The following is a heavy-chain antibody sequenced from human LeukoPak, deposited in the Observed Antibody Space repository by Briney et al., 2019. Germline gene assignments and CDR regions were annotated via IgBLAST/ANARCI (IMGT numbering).Heavy chain of an antibody. Sequence: SVKVSCKASGGTFSSYAISWARQAPGQGLEWMGGIIPVFGTSNYAQKFQGRVTITADESTRTAYMELSSLRSEDTAVYYCARVTGGRYCSTTSCYMRGWFDPWGQGTLVTVSS. J-gene: IGHJ5*02. CDR3: ARVTGGRYCSTTSCYMRGWFDP. CDR2: IIPVFGTS. CDR1: GGTFSSYA. V-gene: IGHV1-69*13. D-gene: IGHD2-2*02.